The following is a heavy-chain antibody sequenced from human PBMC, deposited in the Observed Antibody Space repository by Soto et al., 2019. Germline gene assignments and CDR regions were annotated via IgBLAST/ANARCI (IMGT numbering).Heavy chain of an antibody. V-gene: IGHV3-30*18. CDR1: GFTFSSYG. CDR3: AKVRVAATYLFDY. D-gene: IGHD6-19*01. Sequence: QVQLVESGGGVVQPGRSLRLSCAASGFTFSSYGMHWVRQAPGKGLEWVAVISYDGSNKYYADSVKGRFTISRDNSKNTLYLQMNSLRAEDTAVYYCAKVRVAATYLFDYWGQGTLVTVSS. CDR2: ISYDGSNK. J-gene: IGHJ4*02.